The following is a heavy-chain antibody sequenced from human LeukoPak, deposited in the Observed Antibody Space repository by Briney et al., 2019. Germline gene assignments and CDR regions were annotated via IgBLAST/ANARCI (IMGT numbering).Heavy chain of an antibody. CDR2: ISGSGGST. V-gene: IGHV3-23*01. D-gene: IGHD2-15*01. Sequence: GGSLRLSCAASGFTLSSYAMSWVRQAPGKGLEWVSAISGSGGSTYYAESVKGRFTISRDNSKNTLYLQMNSLRAEDTAVYYCVRRRARDSSGGRCRTLYFDYWGQGTLVTVSS. CDR1: GFTLSSYA. J-gene: IGHJ4*02. CDR3: VRRRARDSSGGRCRTLYFDY.